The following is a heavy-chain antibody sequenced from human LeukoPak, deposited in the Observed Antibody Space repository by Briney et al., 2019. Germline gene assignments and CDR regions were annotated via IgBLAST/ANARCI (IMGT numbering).Heavy chain of an antibody. D-gene: IGHD1-7*01. V-gene: IGHV3-7*01. CDR3: ARGATDTTRWFDP. CDR2: IKKDGSEK. CDR1: GFTFSSYW. Sequence: GGSLRLSCTASGFTFSSYWMSWVRQAPGKGLEWVANIKKDGSEKYYVDSVKGRFTISRDNAKNPLYLQMNSLRAEDTAVYYCARGATDTTRWFDPWGQGTLVTVSS. J-gene: IGHJ5*02.